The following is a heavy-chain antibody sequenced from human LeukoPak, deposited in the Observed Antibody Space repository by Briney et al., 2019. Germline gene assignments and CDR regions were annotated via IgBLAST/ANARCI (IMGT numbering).Heavy chain of an antibody. CDR3: ARAAGHAGSPYYYYYYGVDV. J-gene: IGHJ6*04. D-gene: IGHD3-10*01. CDR1: GGSFSGYY. Sequence: PSETLSLACAVYGGSFSGYYWSWIRQPPGKGLEWIGEINHSGSTNYNPSLKSRVTISVDTSKNQFSLKLSSVTAADTAVYYCARAAGHAGSPYYYYYYGVDVWGKGTTVTVSS. CDR2: INHSGST. V-gene: IGHV4-34*01.